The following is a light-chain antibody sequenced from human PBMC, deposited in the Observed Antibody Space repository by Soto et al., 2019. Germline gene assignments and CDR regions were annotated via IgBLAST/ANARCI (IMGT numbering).Light chain of an antibody. V-gene: IGKV3-15*01. CDR2: GAS. J-gene: IGKJ1*01. CDR1: QSVSSN. Sequence: EIVVTHSLATLSVSPGERATLSCRASQSVSSNLAWYQQKPGQAPRLLIYGASTRATGIPARFSGSGSGTEFTLTISSLQSEDFAVYYCQQYNNWPWTFGQRTKVDI. CDR3: QQYNNWPWT.